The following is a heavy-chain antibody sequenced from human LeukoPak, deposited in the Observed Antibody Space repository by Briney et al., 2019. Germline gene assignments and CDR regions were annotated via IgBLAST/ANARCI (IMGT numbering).Heavy chain of an antibody. V-gene: IGHV3-48*02. CDR3: ARDKYYGSGSLRSQVPRGAFDI. Sequence: GGSLRLSCAASGFTFSSYSMNWVRRAPGKGLEWVSYISSSSSTIYYADSVKGRLTISRDNAKNSLYLQMNSLRDEDTAVYYCARDKYYGSGSLRSQVPRGAFDIWGQGTMVTVSS. CDR1: GFTFSSYS. CDR2: ISSSSSTI. D-gene: IGHD3-10*01. J-gene: IGHJ3*02.